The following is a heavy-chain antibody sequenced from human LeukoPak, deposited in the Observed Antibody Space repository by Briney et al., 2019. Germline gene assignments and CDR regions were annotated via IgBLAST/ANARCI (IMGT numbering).Heavy chain of an antibody. CDR3: ARGPSYGAFDI. V-gene: IGHV1-2*02. Sequence: ASVKLSCKASGYTFTDYYMHWLRQAPGQGLEWMGWINPNSGGTNYAQKFQGRVTMTRDTSISTAYMELSRLRSDDTAVYYCARGPSYGAFDIWGQGTMVTVSS. CDR2: INPNSGGT. J-gene: IGHJ3*02. CDR1: GYTFTDYY. D-gene: IGHD5-18*01.